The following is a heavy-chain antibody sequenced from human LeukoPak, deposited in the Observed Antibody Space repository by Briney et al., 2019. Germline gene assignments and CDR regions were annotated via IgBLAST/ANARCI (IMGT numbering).Heavy chain of an antibody. J-gene: IGHJ4*02. D-gene: IGHD1-26*01. V-gene: IGHV3-30-3*01. CDR2: ISYDGSNN. CDR3: ARDPVPEWELLVAYYFDY. Sequence: GRSLRLSCAASGFTFSSYAMHWVRQAPGKGLEWVAVISYDGSNNYYADSVKGRFTISRDNSKNTLYLQMNSLRAEDTAVYYCARDPVPEWELLVAYYFDYWGQGTLVTVSS. CDR1: GFTFSSYA.